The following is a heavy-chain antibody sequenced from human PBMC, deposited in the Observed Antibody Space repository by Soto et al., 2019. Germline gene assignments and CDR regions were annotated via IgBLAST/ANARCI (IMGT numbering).Heavy chain of an antibody. CDR2: VYTGGNT. V-gene: IGHV4-4*07. CDR3: AREGDDRHFFFDS. D-gene: IGHD3-3*02. Sequence: QLQESGPGLVKPSETLSLTCNVSGRSKISYYWSWIRQPAGKGLEWIGRVYTGGNTNYNPSLKSRVTMSVDTSKSQFSLNLTSVIAADTAVYYCAREGDDRHFFFDSWGQGTLVTVSS. J-gene: IGHJ4*02. CDR1: GRSKISYY.